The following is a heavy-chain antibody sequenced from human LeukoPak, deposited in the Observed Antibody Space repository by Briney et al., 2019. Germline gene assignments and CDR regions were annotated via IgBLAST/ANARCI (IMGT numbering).Heavy chain of an antibody. CDR3: ARFSSDCGETSCYLTY. CDR2: IYYNRAT. J-gene: IGHJ4*02. V-gene: IGHV4-59*02. D-gene: IGHD2-2*01. CDR1: GGSVNSHF. Sequence: SETLSLTCTVSGGSVNSHFWSWIRQPPGKGLEMIGHIYYNRATTCNPSLRGRVTMSIDVSKNQFSLELTSVATTDTAVYHCARFSSDCGETSCYLTYWGQGILVTVSS.